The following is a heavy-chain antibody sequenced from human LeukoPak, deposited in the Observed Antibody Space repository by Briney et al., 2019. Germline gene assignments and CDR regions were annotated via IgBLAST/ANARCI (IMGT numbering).Heavy chain of an antibody. Sequence: GGSLRLSCAASSLTFSHAWLNWVRQAPGKGLEWVGRIKSKSDGGTTHYAAPVKGRFTISRDDSKSTLYLKMSSLKTADTAVYYCTTHLTNPLLREAIFGVAPGYGMDVWGQGTTVTVSS. J-gene: IGHJ6*02. CDR1: SLTFSHAW. D-gene: IGHD3-3*01. CDR3: TTHLTNPLLREAIFGVAPGYGMDV. V-gene: IGHV3-15*07. CDR2: IKSKSDGGTT.